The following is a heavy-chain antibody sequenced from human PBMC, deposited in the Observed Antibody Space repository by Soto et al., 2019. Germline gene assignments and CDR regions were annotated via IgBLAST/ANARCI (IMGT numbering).Heavy chain of an antibody. V-gene: IGHV4-30-4*01. J-gene: IGHJ5*02. CDR2: IHNSGSP. CDR1: GACIYNGGYS. CDR3: ARALWGPAGHINWFDP. Sequence: SETVSLTCSVSGACIYNGGYSWSWIRQSPGKGLEWIGHIHNSGSPYNNPSLKSRVTISADTSMNQFSLTLTSVTAADTAMYYCARALWGPAGHINWFDPWGQGTLVTVSS. D-gene: IGHD2-2*01.